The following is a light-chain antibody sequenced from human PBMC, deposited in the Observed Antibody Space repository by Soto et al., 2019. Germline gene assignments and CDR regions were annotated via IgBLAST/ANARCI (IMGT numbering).Light chain of an antibody. CDR3: QQTLSFPPT. CDR2: TGS. Sequence: DIQMTQSPSSVSASVGDRVTITCRASQAIDSWLAWYQQKPGEAPKLLIFTGSLLHSGVPPRFSGGGSGTDFTLTISSLQPEDFATYYCQQTLSFPPTFGQGTKV. J-gene: IGKJ1*01. CDR1: QAIDSW. V-gene: IGKV1-12*01.